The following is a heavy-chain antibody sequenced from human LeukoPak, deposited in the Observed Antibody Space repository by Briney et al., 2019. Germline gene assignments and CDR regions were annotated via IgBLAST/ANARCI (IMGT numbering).Heavy chain of an antibody. V-gene: IGHV1-69*06. CDR1: GGTFSTFG. CDR2: IIPMSGTV. J-gene: IGHJ4*02. D-gene: IGHD5-18*01. Sequence: SVKVSCKASGGTFSTFGISWVRQAPGQGLEWMGGIIPMSGTVNNAQKFQGRVTITADKSTSTAYMELSSLRSDDTAVYYCARETRYAYGRAPLDYWGQGTLVTVSS. CDR3: ARETRYAYGRAPLDY.